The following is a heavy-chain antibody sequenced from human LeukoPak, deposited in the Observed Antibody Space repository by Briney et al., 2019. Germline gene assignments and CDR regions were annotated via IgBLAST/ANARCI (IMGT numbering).Heavy chain of an antibody. J-gene: IGHJ6*03. Sequence: PSGTLSLTCAVSGGSISSYYWSWIRQPPGKGLEWIGYIYYSGSTNYNPSLKSRVTISVDMSKNQFSLKLSSVTAADTAVYYCARASYDFWSGYNYYYYYYYMDVWGKGTTVTVSS. CDR3: ARASYDFWSGYNYYYYYYYMDV. CDR1: GGSISSYY. CDR2: IYYSGST. D-gene: IGHD3-3*01. V-gene: IGHV4-59*01.